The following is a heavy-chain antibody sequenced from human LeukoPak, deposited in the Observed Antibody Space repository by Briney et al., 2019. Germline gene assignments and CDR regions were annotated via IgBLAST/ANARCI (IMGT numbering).Heavy chain of an antibody. CDR3: ARDRGIAASNWFDP. V-gene: IGHV3-21*01. D-gene: IGHD6-13*01. J-gene: IGHJ5*02. CDR1: GFTFSSYS. CDR2: ILSISSYI. Sequence: GGSLRPSCAASGFTFSSYSMNWVRPAPGKGLEWVSSILSISSYIYYADSVKGRFTISRDNAKSSLYLQMNSLRAEDTAVYYCARDRGIAASNWFDPWGQGTLVTVSS.